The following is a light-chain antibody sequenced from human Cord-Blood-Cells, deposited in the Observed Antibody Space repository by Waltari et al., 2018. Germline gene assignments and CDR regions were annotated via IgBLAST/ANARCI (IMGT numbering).Light chain of an antibody. V-gene: IGLV2-23*02. J-gene: IGLJ3*02. Sequence: QSALTQPASVSGSPGPSITISCTGTSSDVGSYNLVSRYQQHPGKAPKLMIYEVSKRPSGVSNRFSGSKSGNTASLTISGLQAEDEADYYCCSYAGSPHWVFGGGTKLTVL. CDR3: CSYAGSPHWV. CDR1: SSDVGSYNL. CDR2: EVS.